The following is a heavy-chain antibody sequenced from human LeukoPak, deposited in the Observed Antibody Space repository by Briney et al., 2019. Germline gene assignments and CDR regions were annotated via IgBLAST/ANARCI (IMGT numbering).Heavy chain of an antibody. V-gene: IGHV3-21*05. CDR2: ISSSSTYI. D-gene: IGHD1-26*01. CDR1: GFTFTSYE. CDR3: ARENSGSYYQFDY. J-gene: IGHJ4*02. Sequence: GGSLRLSCAASGFTFTSYEMNWVRQAPGKGLEWISYISSSSTYIYYADSVKGRFTISRDNAKNSLYLQMNSLRAEDTAVYYCARENSGSYYQFDYWGQGTLVTVSS.